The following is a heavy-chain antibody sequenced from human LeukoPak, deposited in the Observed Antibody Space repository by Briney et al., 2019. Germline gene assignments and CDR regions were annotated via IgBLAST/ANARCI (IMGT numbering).Heavy chain of an antibody. J-gene: IGHJ4*02. D-gene: IGHD1-26*01. CDR2: IYSGCST. Sequence: PGGSLRLSCAASGFTVSSNYMSWVRQAPGKGLEWVSVIYSGCSTYYADSVKGRFTISRDNSKNTLYLQMNSLRAEDTAVYYCASPIVGATTGGYWGQGTLVTVSS. CDR3: ASPIVGATTGGY. V-gene: IGHV3-53*01. CDR1: GFTVSSNY.